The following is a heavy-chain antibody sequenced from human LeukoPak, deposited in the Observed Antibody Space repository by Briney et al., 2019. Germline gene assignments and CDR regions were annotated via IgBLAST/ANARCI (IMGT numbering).Heavy chain of an antibody. CDR2: ISYDGSNK. J-gene: IGHJ4*02. CDR3: ARDDDIVLMVYALDY. Sequence: GGSLRLSSAASGFTFSSYAMHWVRQAPGKGLEWVAVISYDGSNKYYADSVKGRFTISRDNSKNTLYLQMNSLRAEDTAVYYCARDDDIVLMVYALDYWGQGTLVTVSS. CDR1: GFTFSSYA. D-gene: IGHD2-8*01. V-gene: IGHV3-30*01.